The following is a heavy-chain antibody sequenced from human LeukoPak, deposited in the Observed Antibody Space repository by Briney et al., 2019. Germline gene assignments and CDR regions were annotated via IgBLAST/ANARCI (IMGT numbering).Heavy chain of an antibody. CDR1: GFTFSTYG. V-gene: IGHV4-59*01. CDR2: IHYTGST. Sequence: GSLRLSCAASGFTFSTYGMSWIRQPPGKGLECIGFIHYTGSTNYNPSLKSRVTISVDTSKNQFSLKLSSVTATDTAVYYCARAGYSGSDFSVWGKGSTVTVSS. CDR3: ARAGYSGSDFSV. D-gene: IGHD5-12*01. J-gene: IGHJ6*04.